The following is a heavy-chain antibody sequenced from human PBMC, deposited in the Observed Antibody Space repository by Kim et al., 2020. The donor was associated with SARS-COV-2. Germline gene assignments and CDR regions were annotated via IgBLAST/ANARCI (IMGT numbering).Heavy chain of an antibody. Sequence: GGSLRLSCAASGFTFTYYGMHWVRQAPGKGLEWVASISYEGSKKFYADSLMGRFTISRDHSKNTLYLQMNSLTTEDTAIYFCAKRGGYFDFSSSSYIDY. CDR1: GFTFTYYG. V-gene: IGHV3-30*18. J-gene: IGHJ4*01. D-gene: IGHD3-3*01. CDR3: AKRGGYFDFSSSSYIDY. CDR2: ISYEGSKK.